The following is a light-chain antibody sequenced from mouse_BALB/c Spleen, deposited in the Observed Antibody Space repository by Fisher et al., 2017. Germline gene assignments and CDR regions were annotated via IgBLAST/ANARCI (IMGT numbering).Light chain of an antibody. Sequence: IVLTQTPAIMSASLRERVTMTCTASSSVSSSYLHWYQQKPGSSPKPWIYRTSNLASGVPARFSGSGSGTSYSLTISSMEAEDAATYYCQQYHSYPWTFGGGTKLEIK. CDR3: QQYHSYPWT. J-gene: IGKJ1*01. CDR1: SSVSSSY. V-gene: IGKV4-74*01. CDR2: RTS.